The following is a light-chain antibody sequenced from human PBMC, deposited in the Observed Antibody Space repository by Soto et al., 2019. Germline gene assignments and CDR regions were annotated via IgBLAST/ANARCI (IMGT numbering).Light chain of an antibody. J-gene: IGKJ1*01. V-gene: IGKV3-15*01. CDR2: GAS. CDR3: QQYGSSGT. CDR1: QSVSSN. Sequence: EVVMTQSPATLSVSTGERATLSCRASQSVSSNLAWYQQKPGQAPRLLIYGASTRATGIPARFSGSGSGTDFTLTISRLEPDDFAVYYCQQYGSSGTFGQGTKVDIK.